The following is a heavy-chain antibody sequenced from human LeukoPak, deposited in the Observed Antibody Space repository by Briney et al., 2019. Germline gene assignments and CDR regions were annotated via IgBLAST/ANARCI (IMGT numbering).Heavy chain of an antibody. CDR1: GFTFAVYA. V-gene: IGHV3-9*01. CDR3: AKARYQLLARYGMDV. CDR2: IRWSSGSI. J-gene: IGHJ6*02. Sequence: GGSLRLSCVASGFTFAVYAMHWVRPAPGKGLGWGSAIRWSSGSIGYADSVKGRFTISRDNAKNSLYLQMNSLRAEDRALYYCAKARYQLLARYGMDVWGQGTTVTVSS. D-gene: IGHD2-2*01.